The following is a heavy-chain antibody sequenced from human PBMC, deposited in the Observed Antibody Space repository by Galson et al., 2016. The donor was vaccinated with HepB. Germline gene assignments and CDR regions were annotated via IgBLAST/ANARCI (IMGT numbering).Heavy chain of an antibody. CDR2: ISYGGSNK. V-gene: IGHV3-30*18. CDR1: GFTFSDFG. J-gene: IGHJ4*02. D-gene: IGHD6-19*01. CDR3: AKRVSSGWYPAY. Sequence: SLRLSCAASGFTFSDFGMHWVRQAPDKGLGWVAVISYGGSNKYYADSVKGRFTISRDNSKNTLYLQMNSLRAEDTAVYYCAKRVSSGWYPAYWGQGTLVTVSS.